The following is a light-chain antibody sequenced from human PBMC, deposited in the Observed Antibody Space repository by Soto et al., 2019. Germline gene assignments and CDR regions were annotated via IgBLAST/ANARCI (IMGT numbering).Light chain of an antibody. CDR1: SSDIGYFNL. CDR2: EGS. V-gene: IGLV2-23*01. CDR3: CSYAGSRVV. J-gene: IGLJ2*01. Sequence: QSALTQPASVSGSPGQSITISCTGTSSDIGYFNLVSWYQQHPGKAPKLLIYEGSKRSSGVSNRFSGSKSGNTASLTISGLQAEVEGDYYCCSYAGSRVVFGGGTKLTVL.